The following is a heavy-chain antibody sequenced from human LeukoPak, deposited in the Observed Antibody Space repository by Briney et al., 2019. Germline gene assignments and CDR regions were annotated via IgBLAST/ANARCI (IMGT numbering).Heavy chain of an antibody. CDR1: GFTFSSYA. D-gene: IGHD3-10*01. Sequence: PGGSLRLSCAASGFTFSSYAMHWVRQAPGKGLEWVAGISYDGGNKYYADSVEGRFTISRDNSKNTLYLQMNSRRAEDTAVYYCARAGGGFGESQPLDYWGQGTQVTVSS. J-gene: IGHJ4*02. CDR2: ISYDGGNK. CDR3: ARAGGGFGESQPLDY. V-gene: IGHV3-30*04.